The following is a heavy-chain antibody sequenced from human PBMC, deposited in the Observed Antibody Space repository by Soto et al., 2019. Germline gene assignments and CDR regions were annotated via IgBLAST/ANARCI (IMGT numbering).Heavy chain of an antibody. CDR3: ARDVTTYCGGDCYSYYFDY. D-gene: IGHD2-21*02. CDR2: IYTSGST. J-gene: IGHJ4*02. V-gene: IGHV4-4*07. CDR1: GGSISSYY. Sequence: SETLSLTCTVSGGSISSYYWSWIRQPAGKGLEWIGRIYTSGSTNYNPSLKSRVTMSVDTSRNQFSLKLSSVTAADTAVYYCARDVTTYCGGDCYSYYFDYWGQGTLVTVSS.